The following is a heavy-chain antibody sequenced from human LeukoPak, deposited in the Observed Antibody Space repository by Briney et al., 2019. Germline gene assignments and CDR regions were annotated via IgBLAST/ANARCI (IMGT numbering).Heavy chain of an antibody. D-gene: IGHD6-19*01. CDR3: AKIGLAGGY. Sequence: PGGSLRLSCAASGFTFSSYGMHWVRQAPGKGLEWVAVISYDGSNKYYADSVKGRFTISRDNSKNTLYLQMNSLRAEDAAVYYCAKIGLAGGYWGQGTLVTVSS. J-gene: IGHJ4*02. CDR1: GFTFSSYG. CDR2: ISYDGSNK. V-gene: IGHV3-30*18.